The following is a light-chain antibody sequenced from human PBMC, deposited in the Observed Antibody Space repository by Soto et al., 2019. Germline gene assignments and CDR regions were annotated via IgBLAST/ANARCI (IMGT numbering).Light chain of an antibody. Sequence: PSTLSASVGDRVTISCLATQTINTWLAWYQQKPGKAPNLLIYKASILESGVPSRFSGSGSGTEFTLTTSSLKPDDFATYYCRQYNTFPLTFGGGTKVDIK. CDR2: KAS. CDR3: RQYNTFPLT. V-gene: IGKV1-5*03. CDR1: QTINTW. J-gene: IGKJ4*01.